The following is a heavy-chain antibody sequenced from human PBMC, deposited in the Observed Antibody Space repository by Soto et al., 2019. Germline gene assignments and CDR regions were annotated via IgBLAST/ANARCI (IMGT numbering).Heavy chain of an antibody. V-gene: IGHV3-15*07. CDR1: GFTFSNAW. Sequence: PGGSLRLSCAGSGFTFSNAWMNWVRQAPGKGLEWVGRIKSKTDGGTTDYIAPVKGRFTISRDDSKNTVYLQMSSLKTEDTALYYCTTDHPFIHDGSCYDHWGQGTLVTVSS. J-gene: IGHJ4*02. CDR2: IKSKTDGGTT. CDR3: TTDHPFIHDGSCYDH. D-gene: IGHD3-22*01.